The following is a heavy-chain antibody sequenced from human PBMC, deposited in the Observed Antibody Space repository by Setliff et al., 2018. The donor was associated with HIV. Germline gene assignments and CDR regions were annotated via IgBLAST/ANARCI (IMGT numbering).Heavy chain of an antibody. CDR2: LSVDGTA. Sequence: GGSLRLSCVTSGFTVNSNHITWVRQAPGKRLEWVSSLSVDGTAYYANSVRGRFSIFRDTSNNTVSLEMNTLRTEDTAVYYCAKRRQLAEDYYWGQGTLVTVSS. CDR1: GFTVNSNH. J-gene: IGHJ4*02. D-gene: IGHD6-6*01. V-gene: IGHV3-53*01. CDR3: AKRRQLAEDYY.